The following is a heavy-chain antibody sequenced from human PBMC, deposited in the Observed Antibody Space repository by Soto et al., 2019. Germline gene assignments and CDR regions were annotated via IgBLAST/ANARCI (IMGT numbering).Heavy chain of an antibody. CDR3: AKGYCTITSCYFEYYGMDV. J-gene: IGHJ6*02. D-gene: IGHD2-2*01. CDR2: ISGSGGST. Sequence: EVQLLESGGGLAQPGGSLRLSCAASGFTFSSYAMSWVRQAPGKGLEWVSAISGSGGSTHYADSVKGRFTISRDNSKNTLYLQMNSLRAEDTAVYYCAKGYCTITSCYFEYYGMDVWGQGTTVTVSS. V-gene: IGHV3-23*01. CDR1: GFTFSSYA.